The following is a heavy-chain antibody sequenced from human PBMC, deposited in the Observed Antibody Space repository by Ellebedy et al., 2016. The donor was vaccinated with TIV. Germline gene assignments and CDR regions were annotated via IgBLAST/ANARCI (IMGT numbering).Heavy chain of an antibody. CDR3: ARDRGQYLYGSGSYFTI. CDR2: INPSGTT. CDR1: GGSFSGYF. J-gene: IGHJ4*02. Sequence: MPGGSLRLSCAVYGGSFSGYFWSWIRQPPGKGLEWIGEINPSGTTNYKPSLKSRVTISVDTPKNQFSLRLTSVTAADTAVYYCARDRGQYLYGSGSYFTIWGQGKMVTVSS. V-gene: IGHV4-34*01. D-gene: IGHD3-10*01.